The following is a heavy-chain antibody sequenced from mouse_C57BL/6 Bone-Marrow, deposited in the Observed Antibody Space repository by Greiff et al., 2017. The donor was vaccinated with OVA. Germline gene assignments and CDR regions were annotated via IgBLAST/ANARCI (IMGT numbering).Heavy chain of an antibody. CDR2: ISSGGSYT. CDR3: ARHNYGSSPYYYAMDY. Sequence: EVHLVESGGDLVKPGGSLKLSCAASGFTFSSYGMSWVRQTPDKRLEWVATISSGGSYTYYPDSVKGRFTISRDNAKNTLYRQMSSLKSEDTAMYYCARHNYGSSPYYYAMDYWGQGTSVTVSS. D-gene: IGHD1-1*01. J-gene: IGHJ4*01. V-gene: IGHV5-6*01. CDR1: GFTFSSYG.